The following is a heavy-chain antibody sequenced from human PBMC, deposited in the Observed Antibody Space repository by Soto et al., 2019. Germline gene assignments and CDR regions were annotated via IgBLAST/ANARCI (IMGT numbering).Heavy chain of an antibody. J-gene: IGHJ6*02. CDR2: IIPIFGTA. V-gene: IGHV1-69*13. CDR1: GGTFSSYA. D-gene: IGHD2-15*01. Sequence: SVKVSCKASGGTFSSYAISWVRQAPGQGLEWMGGIIPIFGTANYAQKFQGRVTITADESTSTAYMELSSLRSEDTAVYYCARDETVVTDCYYYGMDVWGQGTTVTVSS. CDR3: ARDETVVTDCYYYGMDV.